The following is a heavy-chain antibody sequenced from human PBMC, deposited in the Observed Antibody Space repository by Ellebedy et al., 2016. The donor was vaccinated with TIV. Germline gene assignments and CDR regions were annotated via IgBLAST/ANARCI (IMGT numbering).Heavy chain of an antibody. CDR3: IRKSEAGDSGLGDY. Sequence: PGGSLRLSCAASGLIFSASTMHWVRQASGKGLEWVGQMRSKAKNYATAYQASVKGRFTISRDDSQNTAYLQMNSLKTEDTAVYYCIRKSEAGDSGLGDYWGQGTLVTVSS. V-gene: IGHV3-73*01. CDR1: GLIFSAST. CDR2: MRSKAKNYAT. J-gene: IGHJ4*02. D-gene: IGHD2-21*01.